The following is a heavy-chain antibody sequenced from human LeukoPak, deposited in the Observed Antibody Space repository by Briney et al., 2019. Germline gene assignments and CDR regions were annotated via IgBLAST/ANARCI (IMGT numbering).Heavy chain of an antibody. V-gene: IGHV3-23*01. Sequence: PGGSLRLSCAASGFTFSSYAMSWVRQAPGKGLEWVSAISGSGSSTYYADSVKGRFTISRDNSKNTLYLQMNSLRAEDTAVYYCAKDSIAVAAGSYFDYWGQGTLVTVSS. CDR3: AKDSIAVAAGSYFDY. CDR2: ISGSGSST. CDR1: GFTFSSYA. J-gene: IGHJ4*02. D-gene: IGHD6-19*01.